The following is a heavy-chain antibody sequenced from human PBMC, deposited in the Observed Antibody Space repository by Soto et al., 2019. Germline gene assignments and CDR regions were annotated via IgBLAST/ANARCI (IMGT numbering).Heavy chain of an antibody. CDR3: AKEGLYCTTTTCYGSGYFQD. D-gene: IGHD2-2*01. CDR1: GFTFSSYS. J-gene: IGHJ1*01. CDR2: ISGSGDTT. Sequence: PGGSLRLSCAASGFTFSSYSMNWVRQAPGKGLEWVSAISGSGDTTYYPDSLKGRFTISRDISKNALYLQMNSLRAEDTAVYYCAKEGLYCTTTTCYGSGYFQDWGQGTLVTVSS. V-gene: IGHV3-23*01.